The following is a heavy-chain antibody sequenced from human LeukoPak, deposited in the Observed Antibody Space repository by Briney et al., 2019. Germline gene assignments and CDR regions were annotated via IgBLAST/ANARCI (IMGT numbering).Heavy chain of an antibody. D-gene: IGHD3-10*01. CDR2: MKPNSGNT. J-gene: IGHJ4*02. V-gene: IGHV1-8*03. CDR3: ARGRFGSGFDY. CDR1: GYTFTSYD. Sequence: SVKVSCKASGYTFTSYDINWVREGTGQGREWMGWMKPNSGNTGYAQKYQGRVSITRNTSKSKDYMELSSLRSEDSAVYYCARGRFGSGFDYWGQGTLVTVSS.